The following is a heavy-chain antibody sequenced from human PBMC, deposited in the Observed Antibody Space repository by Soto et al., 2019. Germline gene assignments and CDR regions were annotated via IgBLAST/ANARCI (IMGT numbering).Heavy chain of an antibody. J-gene: IGHJ1*01. CDR1: GGSISNYY. Sequence: PSETLSLTCTVSGGSISNYYWSWIRQPPGKGLEWIGYIYYSGNTNYNPSLKSRVTISVDTSKNQFSLKLSSVTAADTAVYYCAGLLSPPFAEYFRHSGQGTLVTVSS. D-gene: IGHD2-15*01. CDR3: AGLLSPPFAEYFRH. CDR2: IYYSGNT. V-gene: IGHV4-59*08.